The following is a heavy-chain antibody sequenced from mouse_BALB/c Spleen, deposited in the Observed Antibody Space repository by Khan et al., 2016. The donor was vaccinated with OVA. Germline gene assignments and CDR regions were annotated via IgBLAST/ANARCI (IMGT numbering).Heavy chain of an antibody. CDR3: ASAFRYHGSREALDY. V-gene: IGHV1-4*01. CDR1: GYTFTSYS. CDR2: INPSNGYT. J-gene: IGHJ4*01. Sequence: QVQLQQSGAELARPGASVKMSCKASGYTFTSYSMHWIKQRPGQGLEWIGNINPSNGYTNHNQKFRDQATLTADKSSSTAYMPLSSLTSEDSAINYCASAFRYHGSREALDYWDQGTSGTIST. D-gene: IGHD1-1*01.